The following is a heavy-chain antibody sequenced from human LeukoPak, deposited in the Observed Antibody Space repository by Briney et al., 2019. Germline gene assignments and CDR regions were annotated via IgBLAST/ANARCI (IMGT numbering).Heavy chain of an antibody. Sequence: GGSLRLSCAASGFTFSDSAIHWVRQASGKGLEWVGRIRSKANTYATAYAASVKGRFTISRDDSKNTAYLLMNSLKIEDTAVYYCTRRSSDDSSGYFFDWGQGTLVTVFS. CDR2: IRSKANTYAT. CDR1: GFTFSDSA. J-gene: IGHJ4*02. V-gene: IGHV3-73*01. CDR3: TRRSSDDSSGYFFD. D-gene: IGHD3-22*01.